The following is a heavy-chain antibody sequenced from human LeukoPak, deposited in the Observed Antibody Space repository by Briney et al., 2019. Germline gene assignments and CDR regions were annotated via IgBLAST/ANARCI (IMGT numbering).Heavy chain of an antibody. D-gene: IGHD1-26*01. CDR3: ARSTTVGATLDY. Sequence: PSETLSPTCTVSGGSISSYYWSWIRQPAGKGLEWIGRIYTSGSTNYNPSLKGRVTISVDTSKNQFSLKLSSVTAADTAVYYCARSTTVGATLDYWGQGTLVTVSS. CDR2: IYTSGST. V-gene: IGHV4-4*07. CDR1: GGSISSYY. J-gene: IGHJ4*02.